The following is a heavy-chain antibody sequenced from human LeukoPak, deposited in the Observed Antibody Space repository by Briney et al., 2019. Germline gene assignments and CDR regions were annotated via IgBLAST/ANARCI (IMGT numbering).Heavy chain of an antibody. V-gene: IGHV6-1*01. J-gene: IGHJ4*02. CDR3: ARGRSSAFDS. CDR2: TYYASKWYN. Sequence: SQTLSLTCAISGDSVSGNSVAWNWIRQSPSRGLEGLGRTYYASKWYNDYAISVKSRITVSPDTSKNQFSLQLNSVTPEDTAVYFCARGRSSAFDSWGQGTVVTVSS. CDR1: GDSVSGNSVA. D-gene: IGHD3-10*01.